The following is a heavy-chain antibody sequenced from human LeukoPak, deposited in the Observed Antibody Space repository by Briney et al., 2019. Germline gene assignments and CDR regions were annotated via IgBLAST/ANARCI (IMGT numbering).Heavy chain of an antibody. J-gene: IGHJ4*02. V-gene: IGHV4-34*01. CDR2: INHSGST. CDR3: ARTSGVDYCSSTSCYYDY. Sequence: PSETLSLTCAVYGGSFSGYYWSWIRQPPGKGLEWIGEINHSGSTNYNPSLKSRVTISVDTSKNQFSLELSSVTAADTAVYYCARTSGVDYCSSTSCYYDYWGQGTLVTVSS. D-gene: IGHD2-2*01. CDR1: GGSFSGYY.